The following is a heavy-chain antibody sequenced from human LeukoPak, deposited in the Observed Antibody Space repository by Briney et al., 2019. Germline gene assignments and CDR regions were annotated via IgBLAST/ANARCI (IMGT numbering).Heavy chain of an antibody. CDR3: TRPRPVAVRLPYYYYYMDV. J-gene: IGHJ6*03. CDR1: GFTFSGSA. Sequence: GGSLKLXCAASGFTFSGSAMHWVRQASGKGLEWVGRIRSKTNSYATAYAASVKGRFTISRDDSKNTAYLQMNSLKTEDTAAYYCTRPRPVAVRLPYYYYYMDVWGKGTTVTVSS. D-gene: IGHD6-6*01. V-gene: IGHV3-73*01. CDR2: IRSKTNSYAT.